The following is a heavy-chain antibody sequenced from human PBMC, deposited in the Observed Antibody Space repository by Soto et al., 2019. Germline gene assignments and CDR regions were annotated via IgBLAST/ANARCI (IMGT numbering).Heavy chain of an antibody. CDR3: ASGGYDRAWFDH. CDR2: IIPIFGTA. CDR1: GVTFSSYA. J-gene: IGHJ5*02. Sequence: QVQLVQSGAEVKKPGSSVKVSCKASGVTFSSYAISWVRQAPGQGLEWMGGIIPIFGTANYAQKFQGRVTIPADESTSTAYMELSSLRSEDKAVYYCASGGYDRAWFDHWGQGTLVTVSS. D-gene: IGHD3-22*01. V-gene: IGHV1-69*01.